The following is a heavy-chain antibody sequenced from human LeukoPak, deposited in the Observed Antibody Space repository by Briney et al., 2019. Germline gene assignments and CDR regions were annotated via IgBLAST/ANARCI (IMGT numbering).Heavy chain of an antibody. CDR2: IRPNTGGT. J-gene: IGHJ5*02. V-gene: IGHV1-2*02. D-gene: IGHD2-15*01. CDR3: ARGQRYCSGGSCYQEA. Sequence: GASVKVSCKASGYTFTGYHMHWVRQAPGQGLEWMGWIRPNTGGTNYSQNFQGRVTMTRDTSISTAYMELSRLRSDDTAVYYCARGQRYCSGGSCYQEAWGQGTLVTVSS. CDR1: GYTFTGYH.